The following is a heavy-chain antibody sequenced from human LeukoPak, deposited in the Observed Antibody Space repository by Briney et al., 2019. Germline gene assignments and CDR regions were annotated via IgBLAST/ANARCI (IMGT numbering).Heavy chain of an antibody. Sequence: ASVKVSCKASGYTFTSYGISWVRQAPGQGLEWMGWISAYNGNTNYAQKLQGRVTMTTDTSTSTAYMELRSLRSDDTAVYYCASPTRDILTGYYGQNWGQGTLVTVSS. J-gene: IGHJ4*02. CDR1: GYTFTSYG. V-gene: IGHV1-18*01. CDR2: ISAYNGNT. CDR3: ASPTRDILTGYYGQN. D-gene: IGHD3-9*01.